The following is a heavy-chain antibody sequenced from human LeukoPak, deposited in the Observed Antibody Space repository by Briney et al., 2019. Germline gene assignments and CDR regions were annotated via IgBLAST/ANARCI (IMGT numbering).Heavy chain of an antibody. CDR3: ARVLSHYDSSGYYYAHLRYFDY. V-gene: IGHV4-34*01. CDR1: GGSFSGYY. Sequence: SETLSLTCAVYGGSFSGYYWSWIRQPPGKGLEWIGEINHSGSTNYNPSLKSRVTISVDTSENQFSLKLSSVTAADTAVYYCARVLSHYDSSGYYYAHLRYFDYWGQGTLVTVSS. J-gene: IGHJ4*02. CDR2: INHSGST. D-gene: IGHD3-22*01.